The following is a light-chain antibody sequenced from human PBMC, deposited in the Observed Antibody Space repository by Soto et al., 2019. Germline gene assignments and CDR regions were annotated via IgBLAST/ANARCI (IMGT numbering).Light chain of an antibody. CDR3: CSYAGSPGYF. V-gene: IGLV2-11*01. Sequence: QSVLTQPRSVSGSPGQSVTISCTGTSSDVGGYNYVSWYQQDPGKAPKVMIYDVSERPSGVPDRFSCSKSGNPASLTISGLQAEVYADYYCCSYAGSPGYFLGAGIKVTVL. J-gene: IGLJ1*01. CDR1: SSDVGGYNY. CDR2: DVS.